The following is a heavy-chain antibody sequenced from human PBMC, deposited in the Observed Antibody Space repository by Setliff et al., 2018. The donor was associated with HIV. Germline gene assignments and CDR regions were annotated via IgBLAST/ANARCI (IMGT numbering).Heavy chain of an antibody. CDR1: GGSISSYY. J-gene: IGHJ6*03. V-gene: IGHV4-4*07. CDR3: ARDLYYGSGSYRDYYYYMDV. D-gene: IGHD3-10*01. Sequence: SETLSLTCTASGGSISSYYWSWIRQPAGKGLEWIGRIYTSGSTNYNPSLKSRVTMSVDTSKTQFSLNLTSVTAADTAVYYCARDLYYGSGSYRDYYYYMDVWGKGTTVTVSS. CDR2: IYTSGST.